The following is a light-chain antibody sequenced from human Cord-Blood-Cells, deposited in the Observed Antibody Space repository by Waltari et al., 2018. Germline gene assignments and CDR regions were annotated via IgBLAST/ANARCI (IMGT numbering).Light chain of an antibody. CDR3: CSYAGSYTLV. CDR2: DVS. V-gene: IGLV2-11*02. Sequence: QSALTQPRSVSGSPGQSVTISCTGTSSDVGGYHYVSWYQQHPGKAPKLIIYDVSKRPSGVPDRFSCSKSGNTASLTISGLQAEDEADYYCCSYAGSYTLVFGGGTKLTVL. CDR1: SSDVGGYHY. J-gene: IGLJ3*02.